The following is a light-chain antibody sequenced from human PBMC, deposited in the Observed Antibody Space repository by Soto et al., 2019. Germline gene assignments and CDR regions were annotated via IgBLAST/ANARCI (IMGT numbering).Light chain of an antibody. CDR2: AAS. CDR1: QGINIF. CDR3: QQRNRYPRT. J-gene: IGKJ2*01. Sequence: DIQLTQSPSFLSASVGDRVTITCRASQGINIFLAWFQQKPGKAPNLLISAASTLQSGVPSRFSGSGSETEFTLTITSLQPEDSATYYCQQRNRYPRTLGQGTKVDIK. V-gene: IGKV1-9*01.